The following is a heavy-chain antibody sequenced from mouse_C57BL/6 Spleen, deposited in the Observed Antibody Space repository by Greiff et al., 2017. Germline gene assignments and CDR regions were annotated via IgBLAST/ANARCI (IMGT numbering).Heavy chain of an antibody. J-gene: IGHJ1*03. Sequence: QVQLQQSGAELVRPGASVTLSCKASGYTFTDYEMHWVKQTPVHGLEWIGAIDPETGGTAYNQKFKGKAILTADKSSSTAYMELRSLTSEDSAVYYCTRRDYYGSNYVYWYFDVWGTGTTVTVSS. D-gene: IGHD1-1*01. CDR2: IDPETGGT. V-gene: IGHV1-15*01. CDR3: TRRDYYGSNYVYWYFDV. CDR1: GYTFTDYE.